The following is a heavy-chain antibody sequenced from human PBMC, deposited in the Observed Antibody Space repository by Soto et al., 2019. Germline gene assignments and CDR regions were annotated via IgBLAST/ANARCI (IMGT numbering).Heavy chain of an antibody. J-gene: IGHJ5*02. CDR3: ARDHPYCTNGVCQNWFDP. V-gene: IGHV3-33*01. Sequence: QVQLVESGGGVVQPGRSLRLSCAASGFTFSSYGMHWVRQAPGKGLEWVAVIWYDGSNKYYADSVKGRFTISRDNSKNTLYLQMNSLRAEDTAVYYCARDHPYCTNGVCQNWFDPWGQGTLVTVSS. D-gene: IGHD2-8*01. CDR1: GFTFSSYG. CDR2: IWYDGSNK.